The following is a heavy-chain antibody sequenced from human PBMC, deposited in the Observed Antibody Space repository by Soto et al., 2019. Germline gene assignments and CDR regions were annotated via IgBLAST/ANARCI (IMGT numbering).Heavy chain of an antibody. J-gene: IGHJ4*02. CDR2: IYYSGST. V-gene: IGHV4-59*08. D-gene: IGHD6-19*01. Sequence: SETLSLTCTVSGGSLSGYYWNWIRQPPGKGLEWIGYIYYSGSTNYNPSLKSRVTISVDTSMNQFSLELRSVTAADTALYYCAGSGIAVAGTIDYWGQGIMVTVSS. CDR1: GGSLSGYY. CDR3: AGSGIAVAGTIDY.